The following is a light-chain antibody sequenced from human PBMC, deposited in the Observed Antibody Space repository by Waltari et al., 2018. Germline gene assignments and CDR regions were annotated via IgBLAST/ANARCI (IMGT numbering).Light chain of an antibody. CDR2: NTS. CDR3: QHWNSYFWT. CDR1: QSINSW. Sequence: DIQMTQSPSSLSASIGDRVHITCRASQSINSWLAWYHQKPGKAPKFLIYNTSNLKSGVPSRFSGSVSGTEFTLTISSLQPDDFATYYCQHWNSYFWTFGQGTKVEVK. V-gene: IGKV1-5*03. J-gene: IGKJ1*01.